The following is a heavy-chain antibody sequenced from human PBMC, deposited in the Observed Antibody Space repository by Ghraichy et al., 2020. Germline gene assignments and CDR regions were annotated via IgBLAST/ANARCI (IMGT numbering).Heavy chain of an antibody. J-gene: IGHJ6*02. D-gene: IGHD2-15*01. CDR3: ARNRCSSSSCFHTNGMDV. CDR2: IFYAGSM. V-gene: IGHV4-39*01. Sequence: SETLSLTCTVSGGSISSSSYNWDWIRQSPGKGLEWIGSIFYAGSMYHNPSLKSRVTISVDTSKNQFSLKLSSVTAADTAVYYCARNRCSSSSCFHTNGMDVWGQGTTVAVS. CDR1: GGSISSSSYN.